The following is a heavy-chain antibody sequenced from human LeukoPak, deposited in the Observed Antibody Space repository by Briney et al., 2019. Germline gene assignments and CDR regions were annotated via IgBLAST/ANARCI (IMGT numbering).Heavy chain of an antibody. V-gene: IGHV1-2*02. CDR1: GYTLTDYY. J-gene: IGHJ5*02. D-gene: IGHD6-13*01. CDR3: ARDKGEGSSWDT. CDR2: ISPNSGGT. Sequence: ASVKVSCKASGYTLTDYYMHWVRQAPGQGLEWMGWISPNSGGTNYAQNFQGRVTMTRDTSVSTAYMELSSLRSDDTAVYYCARDKGEGSSWDTWGQGTLVTVSS.